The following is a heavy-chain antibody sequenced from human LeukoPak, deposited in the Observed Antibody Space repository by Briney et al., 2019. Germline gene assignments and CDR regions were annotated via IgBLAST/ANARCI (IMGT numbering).Heavy chain of an antibody. CDR1: GGSISSGDYY. CDR3: ARDSITIFGVPGGWFDP. J-gene: IGHJ5*02. V-gene: IGHV4-30-4*08. CDR2: IYYSGST. D-gene: IGHD3-3*01. Sequence: SETLSLTCTVSGGSISSGDYYWSWIRQPPGKGLEWIGCIYYSGSTYYNPSLKSRVTISVDTSKNQFSLKLSSVTAADTAVYYCARDSITIFGVPGGWFDPWGQGTLVTVSS.